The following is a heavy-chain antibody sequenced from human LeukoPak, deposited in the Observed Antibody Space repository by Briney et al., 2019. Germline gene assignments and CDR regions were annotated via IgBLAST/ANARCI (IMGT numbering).Heavy chain of an antibody. V-gene: IGHV1-2*02. J-gene: IGHJ4*02. Sequence: ASVKVSCKASGGTFSSYAISWVRQAPGQGLEWMGWINPNSGGTNYAQKFQGRVTMTRDTSISTAYMELSRMRSDDTAVYYCATHLKYCSSTSSYLHPYWGQGTLATVSS. CDR1: GGTFSSYA. CDR2: INPNSGGT. D-gene: IGHD2-2*01. CDR3: ATHLKYCSSTSSYLHPY.